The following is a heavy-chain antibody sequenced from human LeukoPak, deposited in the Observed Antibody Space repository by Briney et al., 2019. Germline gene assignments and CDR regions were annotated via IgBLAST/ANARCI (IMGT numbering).Heavy chain of an antibody. Sequence: GGSLRLSCAASGFTFSSYAMSWVRQAPGKGLEWVSAISGSGGSTYYADSVKGRFTISRDNSKNTLYLQMNSLRAEDTAVYYCAKDVGWYSGSSPDAFDIWGQGTMVTVSS. V-gene: IGHV3-23*01. CDR1: GFTFSSYA. CDR2: ISGSGGST. J-gene: IGHJ3*02. CDR3: AKDVGWYSGSSPDAFDI. D-gene: IGHD1-26*01.